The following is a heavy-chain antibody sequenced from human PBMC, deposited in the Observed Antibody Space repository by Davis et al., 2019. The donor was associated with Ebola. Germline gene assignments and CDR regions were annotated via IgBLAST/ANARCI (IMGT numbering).Heavy chain of an antibody. CDR2: IVVGSGNT. V-gene: IGHV1-58*01. J-gene: IGHJ4*02. CDR1: GFTFTSSA. D-gene: IGHD4-17*01. CDR3: ASGTTVTTGFDN. Sequence: SVKVSCKASGFTFTSSAVQWVRQARGQRLEWIGWIVVGSGNTNYAQKFQERVTITRDMSTSTAYMELSRLTSDDTAVYYCASGTTVTTGFDNWGQGTLVTVSS.